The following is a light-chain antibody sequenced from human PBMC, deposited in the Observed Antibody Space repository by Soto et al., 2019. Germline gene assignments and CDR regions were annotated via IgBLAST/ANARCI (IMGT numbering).Light chain of an antibody. CDR3: QQYYSYPLT. Sequence: PGERATVSCLASETVATNLAWYQQKPGQAPRLLISGASTRAAGISDRFRGSGSGTEFTLTISSLRSEDFATYYCQQYYSYPLTFGQGTRLEI. CDR2: GAS. V-gene: IGKV3-15*01. CDR1: ETVATN. J-gene: IGKJ5*01.